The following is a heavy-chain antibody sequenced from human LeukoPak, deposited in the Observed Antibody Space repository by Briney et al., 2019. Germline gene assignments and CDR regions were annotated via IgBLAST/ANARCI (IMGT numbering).Heavy chain of an antibody. CDR2: MNPNSGNT. J-gene: IGHJ6*02. CDR3: ARGSKYYDFWSGYLTPDYYGMDV. Sequence: ASMKVPCMASGYNFAGYYMHWVRPAPGQGLEWMGWMNPNSGNTGYAQKFQGRVTMTRNTSISTAYMELSSLRSEDTAVYYCARGSKYYDFWSGYLTPDYYGMDVWGQGTTVTVSS. D-gene: IGHD3-3*01. V-gene: IGHV1-8*02. CDR1: GYNFAGYY.